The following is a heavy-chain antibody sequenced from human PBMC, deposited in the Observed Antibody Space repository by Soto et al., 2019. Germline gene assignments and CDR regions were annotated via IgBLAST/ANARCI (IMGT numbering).Heavy chain of an antibody. CDR3: TRLVVVATSGYVGFDH. Sequence: QLQLQESGPGLVKPSETLSLTCSVSGGSIFSSDYYWGWIRQAPGKGLEWIGSISYSGSTLHNRSLRSRVTISVDTPKSQFSLKLSSVTATDTAVYYCTRLVVVATSGYVGFDHWGQGTLVTVSS. J-gene: IGHJ4*02. CDR1: GGSIFSSDYY. V-gene: IGHV4-39*01. D-gene: IGHD2-15*01. CDR2: ISYSGST.